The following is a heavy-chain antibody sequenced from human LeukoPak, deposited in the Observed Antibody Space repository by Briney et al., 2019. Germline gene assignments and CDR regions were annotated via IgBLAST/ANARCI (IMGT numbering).Heavy chain of an antibody. D-gene: IGHD3-9*01. CDR2: ITSGGDYI. CDR3: ARGHYDVLAASYKWTPDY. CDR1: GFTFNTFN. Sequence: GGSLRLSCAASGFTFNTFNMTWVRQSPGKGLEWVSSITSGGDYIYYADSVKGRFTTSRDNAKNSLSLQLNSLRVEDTAVYYCARGHYDVLAASYKWTPDYWGQGTLVTVSS. J-gene: IGHJ4*02. V-gene: IGHV3-21*01.